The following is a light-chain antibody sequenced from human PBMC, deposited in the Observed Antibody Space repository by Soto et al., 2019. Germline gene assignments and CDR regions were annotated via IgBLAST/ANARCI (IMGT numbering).Light chain of an antibody. CDR3: QQYGSSPWT. V-gene: IGKV3-20*01. J-gene: IGKJ1*01. Sequence: EIVLTQSPDTLSLSPGDRATLSCRASQSIPSNYLAWYQQKPGQAPRLLIYLASNRAAGIPDRFSGSGSGADFTLTIIRLEPEDFAVYHCQQYGSSPWTFGQGTKVDFK. CDR1: QSIPSNY. CDR2: LAS.